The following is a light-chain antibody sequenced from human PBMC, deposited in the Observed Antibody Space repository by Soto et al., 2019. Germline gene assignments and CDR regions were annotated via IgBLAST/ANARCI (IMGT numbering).Light chain of an antibody. CDR3: TSYAGSDNFVV. CDR2: EVS. Sequence: QSVLTQPPSASGSPGQSVTISCTGTSSDVGGYNYVSWYQQHPGKAPKLMIYEVSKRPSGVPDRFSGSKSGNTASLTVSGLLAEDEAEYYCTSYAGSDNFVVFGGGTKLTVL. CDR1: SSDVGGYNY. V-gene: IGLV2-8*01. J-gene: IGLJ2*01.